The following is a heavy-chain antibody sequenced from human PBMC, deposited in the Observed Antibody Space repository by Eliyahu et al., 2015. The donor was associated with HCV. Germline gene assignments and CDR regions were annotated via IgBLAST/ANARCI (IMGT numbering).Heavy chain of an antibody. CDR1: GDSFRGYY. D-gene: IGHD3-3*01. CDR3: ARGPFANPLMIPGIWRYFDF. J-gene: IGHJ4*02. V-gene: IGHV4-34*01. Sequence: QVQLHQWGAGLLKPSESLSLTCAVYGDSFRGYYWSWIRQPPGKGLQWIGEISHTGTTNYXPSLKSRVTISVDRSKKQVSLKLTSLSAADTAVYFCARGPFANPLMIPGIWRYFDFWGQGNLVTVSS. CDR2: ISHTGTT.